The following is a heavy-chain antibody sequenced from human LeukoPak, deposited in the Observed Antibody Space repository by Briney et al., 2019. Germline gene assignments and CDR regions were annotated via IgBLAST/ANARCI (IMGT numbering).Heavy chain of an antibody. CDR3: ARARNNYDISGYSALDY. J-gene: IGHJ4*02. V-gene: IGHV6-1*01. CDR1: GDSVSSNSAA. CDR2: TYCRSKWYN. D-gene: IGHD3-22*01. Sequence: SQTLSLTCAISGDSVSSNSAAWSWIRQSPSRGLEWLGRTYCRSKWYNDYAVSVRGRITINPDTSKNQFSLQLNSVTPEDTAVYYCARARNNYDISGYSALDYWGQGTLVTVSS.